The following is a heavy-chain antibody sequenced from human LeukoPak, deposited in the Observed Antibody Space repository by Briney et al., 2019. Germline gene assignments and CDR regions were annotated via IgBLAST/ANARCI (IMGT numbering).Heavy chain of an antibody. J-gene: IGHJ4*02. CDR3: ASGLRGALRYFDWLLPLDY. Sequence: GGSLRLSCTASGFTFSNAWMSWVRQAPGKGLEWVGRIKSKTDGGTTDYAAPVKGRFTIFRDNSKNTLYLQMNSLRAEDTAVYYCASGLRGALRYFDWLLPLDYWGQGTLVTVSS. D-gene: IGHD3-9*01. CDR1: GFTFSNAW. V-gene: IGHV3-15*01. CDR2: IKSKTDGGTT.